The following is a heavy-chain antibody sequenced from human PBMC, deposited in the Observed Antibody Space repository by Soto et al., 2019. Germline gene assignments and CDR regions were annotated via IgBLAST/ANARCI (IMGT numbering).Heavy chain of an antibody. J-gene: IGHJ4*02. CDR2: IWYDGSNK. CDR1: GFTFSSYG. CDR3: ARDRTHYYGSGSPHFDY. Sequence: QVQLVESGGGVVQPGRSLRLSCAASGFTFSSYGMHWVRQAPGKGLEWVAVIWYDGSNKYYADSVKGRFTISRDNSKKTLYLQMNSLRAEDTAVYYCARDRTHYYGSGSPHFDYWGQGTLVTVSS. V-gene: IGHV3-33*01. D-gene: IGHD3-10*01.